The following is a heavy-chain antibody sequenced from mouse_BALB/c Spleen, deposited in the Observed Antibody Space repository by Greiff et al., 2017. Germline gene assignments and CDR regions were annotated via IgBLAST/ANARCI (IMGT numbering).Heavy chain of an antibody. Sequence: VQLQQSGAELVKPGASVKLSCKASGYTFTSYYMYWVKQRPGQGLEWIGEINPSNGGTNFNEKFKSKATLTVDKSSSTAYMQLSSLTSEDSAVYYGTRGYGDAMDYWGQGTSVTVAS. D-gene: IGHD2-14*01. CDR3: TRGYGDAMDY. V-gene: IGHV1S81*02. J-gene: IGHJ4*01. CDR2: INPSNGGT. CDR1: GYTFTSYY.